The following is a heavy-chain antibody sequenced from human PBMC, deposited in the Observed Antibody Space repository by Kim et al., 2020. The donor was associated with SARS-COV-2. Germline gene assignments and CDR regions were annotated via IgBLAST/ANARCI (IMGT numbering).Heavy chain of an antibody. J-gene: IGHJ5*02. CDR1: GGVIRGYY. Sequence: SETLSLTCSVSGGVIRGYYWAWIRQPPGKRLEWIGYVYHTGSTNYNPSLRGRVTISLDTSKRQVSLTLTSVIAADTAVYYCASTGVGAVGWFDPWGQGTLVSVSS. D-gene: IGHD1-26*01. V-gene: IGHV4-59*01. CDR3: ASTGVGAVGWFDP. CDR2: VYHTGST.